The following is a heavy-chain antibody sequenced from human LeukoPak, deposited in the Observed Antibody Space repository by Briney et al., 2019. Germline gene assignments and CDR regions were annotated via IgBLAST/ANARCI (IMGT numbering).Heavy chain of an antibody. J-gene: IGHJ4*02. V-gene: IGHV3-23*01. Sequence: GGSLRLSCAASGFTFSSYWMSWVRQAPGKGLEWVSAISGSGGSTYYADSVKGRFTISRDNSKNTLYLQMNSLRAEDRAVYYCAKDPRDNWNDGRPVQFDYWGQGTLVTVSS. D-gene: IGHD1-1*01. CDR2: ISGSGGST. CDR3: AKDPRDNWNDGRPVQFDY. CDR1: GFTFSSYW.